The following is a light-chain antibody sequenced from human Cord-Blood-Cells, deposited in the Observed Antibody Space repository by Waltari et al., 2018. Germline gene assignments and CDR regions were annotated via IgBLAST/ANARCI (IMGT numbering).Light chain of an antibody. Sequence: QSALPQPPSAAGPPGQSVTISCTGTRRHGGGYHHAPWHQHHPGKPPKLMIYEVSKRPSGVPDRFSGSKSGNTASLTVSGLQAEDEADYYCSSYAGSNNLVFGGGTKLTVL. CDR3: SSYAGSNNLV. J-gene: IGLJ2*01. V-gene: IGLV2-8*01. CDR1: RRHGGGYHH. CDR2: EVS.